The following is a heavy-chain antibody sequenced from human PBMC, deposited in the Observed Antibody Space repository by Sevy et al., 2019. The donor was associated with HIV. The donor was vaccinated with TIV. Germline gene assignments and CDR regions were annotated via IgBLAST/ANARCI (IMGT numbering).Heavy chain of an antibody. CDR1: GFTFSSYS. D-gene: IGHD3-22*01. Sequence: GGSLRLSCAASGFTFSSYSMNWVRQAPGKGLEWVSSISSSSSYIYYADSVKCRFTISRDNAKNSLYLQMNSLRAEDTAVYYCATGKVNYYDTSFARVWGQGTLVTVSS. J-gene: IGHJ4*02. CDR3: ATGKVNYYDTSFARV. V-gene: IGHV3-21*01. CDR2: ISSSSSYI.